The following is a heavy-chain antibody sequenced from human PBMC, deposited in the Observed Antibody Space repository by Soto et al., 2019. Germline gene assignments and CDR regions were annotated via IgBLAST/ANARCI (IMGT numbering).Heavy chain of an antibody. CDR2: IYYSGST. Sequence: SETLSLTCTVSGGSISSGGYYWSWIRQHPGKGLEWIAYIYYSGSTYYNPSLKSRVTISVDTSKNQFSLKLSSVTAADTAVYYCARSRWYDSSGYIDYWGQGTLVTVSS. CDR3: ARSRWYDSSGYIDY. V-gene: IGHV4-31*03. D-gene: IGHD3-22*01. J-gene: IGHJ4*02. CDR1: GGSISSGGYY.